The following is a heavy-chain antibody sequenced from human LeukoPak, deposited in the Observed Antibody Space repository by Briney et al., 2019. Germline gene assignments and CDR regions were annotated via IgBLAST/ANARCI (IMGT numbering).Heavy chain of an antibody. J-gene: IGHJ4*02. CDR1: GFTFSNYA. CDR3: VKTWLMVRGLMSRSY. CDR2: IDDSGGST. D-gene: IGHD3-10*01. Sequence: GGSLRLSCAASGFTFSNYAMSWVRQAPGKGLEWVSIIDDSGGSTYYADSVKGRFTISRDNTKNTLYLQMIGLRAEDTAVYYCVKTWLMVRGLMSRSYWGQGALVTVSS. V-gene: IGHV3-23*01.